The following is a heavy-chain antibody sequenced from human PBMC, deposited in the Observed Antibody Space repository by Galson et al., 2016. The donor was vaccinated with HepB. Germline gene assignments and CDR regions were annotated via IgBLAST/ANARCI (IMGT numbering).Heavy chain of an antibody. V-gene: IGHV3-30*18. D-gene: IGHD3-10*02. CDR2: DSMDGRRK. Sequence: SLRLSCAGSGFLFRGYGMHWVRQAPGKGLEWVAADSMDGRRKFYSDSVRGRFTISRDNSNNMLFLQMDSLRPDDTAVYYCAKRPEFCPPVGCSVDYWGQGTLVSVPS. J-gene: IGHJ4*02. CDR3: AKRPEFCPPVGCSVDY. CDR1: GFLFRGYG.